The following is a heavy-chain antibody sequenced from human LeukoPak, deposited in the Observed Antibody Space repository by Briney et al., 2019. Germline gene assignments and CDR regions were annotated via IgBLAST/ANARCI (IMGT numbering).Heavy chain of an antibody. CDR3: ARRMITFGGVIAN. CDR1: GYTFTSYD. CDR2: MNPNSGNT. D-gene: IGHD3-16*02. Sequence: ASVKVSCKASGYTFTSYDVNWVRQATGQGLEWMGWMNPNSGNTGYAQKFQGRVTMTRNTSISTAYMELSSLRSEDTAVYYCARRMITFGGVIANWGQGTLVTVSS. V-gene: IGHV1-8*02. J-gene: IGHJ4*02.